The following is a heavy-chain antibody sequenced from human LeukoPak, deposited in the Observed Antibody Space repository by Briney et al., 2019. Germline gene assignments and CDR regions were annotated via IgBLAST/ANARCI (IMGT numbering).Heavy chain of an antibody. D-gene: IGHD6-19*01. V-gene: IGHV3-66*01. Sequence: GGSLRLSCSASGFTVSSNYMSWVRQAPGKGLEWVSVICSGGSTYYADSVKGRFTISRDNSKNTLYLQMNSLRAEDTAVYYCATDSSGWYGGYYYYGMDVWGQGTTVTVSS. J-gene: IGHJ6*02. CDR2: ICSGGST. CDR3: ATDSSGWYGGYYYYGMDV. CDR1: GFTVSSNY.